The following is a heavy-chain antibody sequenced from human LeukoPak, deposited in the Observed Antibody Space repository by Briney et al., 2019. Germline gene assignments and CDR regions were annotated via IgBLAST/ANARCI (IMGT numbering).Heavy chain of an antibody. J-gene: IGHJ4*02. D-gene: IGHD1-7*01. CDR2: ISSNSGSI. Sequence: GGSLRLSCAASRFTFDDYAMHWVRQVPGKGLEWVSGISSNSGSIGYADSVKGRFTISRDNSINTLYLQMNSLRAEDTAIYYCAKDGNYFNFDSWGQGTLVTVSS. CDR3: AKDGNYFNFDS. V-gene: IGHV3-9*01. CDR1: RFTFDDYA.